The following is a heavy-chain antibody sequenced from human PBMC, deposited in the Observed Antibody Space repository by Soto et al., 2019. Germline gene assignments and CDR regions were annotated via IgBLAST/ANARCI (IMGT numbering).Heavy chain of an antibody. CDR3: ERDPTPGSGNY. Sequence: SETLSLTCAVSGYSISSGYYWGWIRQPPGKGLEWIGSIYHSGSTYYNPSLKSRVTISVDTSKNQFSLKLSSVTAADTAVYYCERDPTPGSGNYWGQGTLVTVSS. CDR2: IYHSGST. D-gene: IGHD1-26*01. J-gene: IGHJ4*02. CDR1: GYSISSGYY. V-gene: IGHV4-38-2*02.